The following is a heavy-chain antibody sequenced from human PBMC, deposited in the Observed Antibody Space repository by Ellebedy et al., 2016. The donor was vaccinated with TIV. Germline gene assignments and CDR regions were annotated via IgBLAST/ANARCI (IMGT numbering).Heavy chain of an antibody. Sequence: SETLSLXXTVSGGSISSGDYYWSWIRQPPGKGLEWIGYIYYSGSTYYNPSLKSRVTISVDTSKNQFSLKLSSVTAADTAVYYCARVHIVVVPAAVLSAFDIWGQGTMVTVSS. D-gene: IGHD2-2*01. CDR2: IYYSGST. CDR3: ARVHIVVVPAAVLSAFDI. J-gene: IGHJ3*02. V-gene: IGHV4-30-4*01. CDR1: GGSISSGDYY.